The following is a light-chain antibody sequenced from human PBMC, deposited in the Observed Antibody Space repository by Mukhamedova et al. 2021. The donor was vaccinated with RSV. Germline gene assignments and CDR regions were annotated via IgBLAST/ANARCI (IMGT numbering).Light chain of an antibody. CDR3: QQSYNSPRT. J-gene: IGKJ1*01. CDR2: DAS. Sequence: WYQRRVHGKAPKLLISDASILQSGVPPRFSGSGSGTEFTLTISGLQPEDFTTYYCQQSYNSPRTFGQGTKVEIK. V-gene: IGKV1-39*01.